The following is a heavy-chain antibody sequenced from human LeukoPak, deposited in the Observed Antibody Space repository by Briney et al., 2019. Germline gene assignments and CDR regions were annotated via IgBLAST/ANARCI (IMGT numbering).Heavy chain of an antibody. CDR3: ARGPVALPNDRLSLFFDF. CDR2: VKHDGDT. Sequence: SETLSLTCAVYGASFNTYYWTWIRQSPDKGLEWIGEVKHDGDTNVNPSLRSRVVMSVDASKNQFSLKMASVTAADTAIYFCARGPVALPNDRLSLFFDFWGQGTLVTVSS. J-gene: IGHJ5*01. V-gene: IGHV4-34*01. CDR1: GASFNTYY. D-gene: IGHD2-8*01.